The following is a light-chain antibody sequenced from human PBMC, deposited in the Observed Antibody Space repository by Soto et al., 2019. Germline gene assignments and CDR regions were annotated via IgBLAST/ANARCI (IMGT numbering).Light chain of an antibody. J-gene: IGLJ3*02. CDR3: GTWNTSLSAWV. CDR2: DNN. CDR1: SSNTGNNY. Sequence: QSVLTQPPSVSAAPGQKVTISCSGSSSNTGNNYVSWYQQLPGTAPKLLIYDNNRRPSGIAGRFSGSKSGTSATLGITGLQTGDEADHYCGTWNTSLSAWVFGGGTKVTVL. V-gene: IGLV1-51*01.